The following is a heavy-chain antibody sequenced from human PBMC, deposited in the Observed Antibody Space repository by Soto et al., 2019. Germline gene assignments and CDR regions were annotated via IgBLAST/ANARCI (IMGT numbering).Heavy chain of an antibody. D-gene: IGHD5-18*01. CDR2: ISGSGGST. CDR1: GFTFSSYA. Sequence: EVQLLESGGGLVQPGGSLRLSCAASGFTFSSYAMSWVRQAPGKGLEWVSGISGSGGSTYYADSVKGRFTISRDNSKNTLFLQMNSLRAEDTAVYYCANTLRGYGLYYFDYWGQGTLVTVSS. V-gene: IGHV3-23*01. J-gene: IGHJ4*02. CDR3: ANTLRGYGLYYFDY.